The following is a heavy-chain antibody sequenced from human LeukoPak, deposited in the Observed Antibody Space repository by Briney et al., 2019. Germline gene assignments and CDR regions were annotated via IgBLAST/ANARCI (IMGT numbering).Heavy chain of an antibody. CDR2: ISGGSTYI. Sequence: GSLRLSCAASGFTFSSYTMNWVRQAPGKGLEWVSSISGGSTYIYYADSVKGRFTISRDNTKNSLYLQMNSLRVEDTALYYCAREDGDGYNNWGQGTLVTVSS. J-gene: IGHJ4*02. CDR3: AREDGDGYNN. CDR1: GFTFSSYT. V-gene: IGHV3-21*04. D-gene: IGHD5-24*01.